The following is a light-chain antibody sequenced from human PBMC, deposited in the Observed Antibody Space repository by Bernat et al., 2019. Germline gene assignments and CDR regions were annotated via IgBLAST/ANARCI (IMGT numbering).Light chain of an antibody. Sequence: QSALTQPPSASGSPGQSVTISCTGTSSDVGGYNYVSWYQQHPDKAPKLIISEVSKRPSGVPDRFSGSKSGSTASLTVSGLQAEDEADYYCSSYAGSNNYVFGTGTKVTVL. CDR2: EVS. CDR3: SSYAGSNNYV. J-gene: IGLJ1*01. CDR1: SSDVGGYNY. V-gene: IGLV2-8*01.